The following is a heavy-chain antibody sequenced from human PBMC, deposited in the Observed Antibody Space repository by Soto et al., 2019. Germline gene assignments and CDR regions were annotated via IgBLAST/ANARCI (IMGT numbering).Heavy chain of an antibody. V-gene: IGHV4-61*08. CDR1: GGSVSSGGYY. D-gene: IGHD2-15*01. CDR2: IYYGGVT. Sequence: ASETLSLTCTVSGGSVSSGGYYWTWIRQPPGKGLEWIGHIYYGGVTNYNPSLLSRVTISVDTSHNQFSLKLSSVTAADTAVYYCARGTHTVVAALNYFDSWGQGTVVTVSS. CDR3: ARGTHTVVAALNYFDS. J-gene: IGHJ4*02.